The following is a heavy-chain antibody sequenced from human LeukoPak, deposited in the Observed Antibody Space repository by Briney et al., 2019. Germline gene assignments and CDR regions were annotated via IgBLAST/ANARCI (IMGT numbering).Heavy chain of an antibody. V-gene: IGHV3-30*02. CDR3: AKRASTGSTDLYYSYMDV. J-gene: IGHJ6*03. CDR1: GFSFSNYG. D-gene: IGHD3-10*01. Sequence: GGSLRLSCAASGFSFSNYGMHWVRQAPGKGLEWVAYIWHDVSDRYYGDSVKGRFTISRDNSKNTLYLQMNSLRVEDTAVYYCAKRASTGSTDLYYSYMDVWGKGTTVTVSS. CDR2: IWHDVSDR.